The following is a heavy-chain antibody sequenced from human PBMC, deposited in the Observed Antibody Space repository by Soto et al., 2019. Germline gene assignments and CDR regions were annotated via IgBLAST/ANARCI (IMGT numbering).Heavy chain of an antibody. CDR2: IKQDGSEK. V-gene: IGHV3-7*01. D-gene: IGHD3-10*01. J-gene: IGHJ4*02. Sequence: GGSLRLSCAASGFTFSSYWMSWVRQAPGKGLEWVANIKQDGSEKYYVDSVKGRFTISRDNAKNSLYLQMNSLRAEDTAVYYCARDGRITMVRGVDYWGQGTLVTVSS. CDR3: ARDGRITMVRGVDY. CDR1: GFTFSSYW.